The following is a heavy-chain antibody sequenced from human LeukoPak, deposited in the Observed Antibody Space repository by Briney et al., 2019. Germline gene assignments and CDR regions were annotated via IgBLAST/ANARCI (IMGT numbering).Heavy chain of an antibody. J-gene: IGHJ6*03. CDR2: IIPIFGTA. V-gene: IGHV1-69*05. Sequence: PAASVKVSCKASGGTFSSYAISWVRQAPGQGLEWMGGIIPIFGTANYAQKFQGRVTITTDESTSTAYMELSSLRSEDTAVYYCATTGYCSSTSCYTYFRYYYYYMDVWGKGTTVTVSS. D-gene: IGHD2-2*02. CDR1: GGTFSSYA. CDR3: ATTGYCSSTSCYTYFRYYYYYMDV.